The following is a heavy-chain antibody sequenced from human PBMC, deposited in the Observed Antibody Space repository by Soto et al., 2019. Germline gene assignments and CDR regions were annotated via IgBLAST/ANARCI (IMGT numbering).Heavy chain of an antibody. CDR3: ARVGHEQLWLRSNYYYYMDV. CDR2: IYPGDSDT. D-gene: IGHD5-18*01. V-gene: IGHV5-51*01. Sequence: GESLKISCKGSGYSFTSYWIGWVRQMPGKGLEWMGIIYPGDSDTRYSPSFQGQVTISADKSISTAYLQWSSLKASDTAMYYCARVGHEQLWLRSNYYYYMDVWGKGTTVTVSS. CDR1: GYSFTSYW. J-gene: IGHJ6*03.